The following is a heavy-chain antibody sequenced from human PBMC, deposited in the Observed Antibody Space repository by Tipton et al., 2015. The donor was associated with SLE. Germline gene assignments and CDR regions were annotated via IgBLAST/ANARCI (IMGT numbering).Heavy chain of an antibody. J-gene: IGHJ4*02. CDR1: GASVSSHY. V-gene: IGHV4-59*02. D-gene: IGHD6-13*01. CDR2: VSYSGRS. CDR3: AREVEGYSSSWFKGFFDV. Sequence: TLSLTCTVSGASVSSHYWSWIRQSPGKGLEWIGYVSYSGRSLYDPSLRSRVTISRDTSKNQFSLRLSSVTAADTAVYYCAREVEGYSSSWFKGFFDVWGQGTLVTVSS.